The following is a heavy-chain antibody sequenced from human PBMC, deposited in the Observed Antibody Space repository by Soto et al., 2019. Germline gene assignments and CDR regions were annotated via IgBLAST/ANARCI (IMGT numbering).Heavy chain of an antibody. CDR2: INHSGST. V-gene: IGHV4-34*01. D-gene: IGHD6-13*01. J-gene: IGHJ4*02. Sequence: LSLTCAVYGGSFSGYYWSWIRQPPGKGLEWIGEINHSGSTNYNPSLKSRVTISVDTSKNQFSLKLSSVTAADTAAYYCAREACSSSWYVDYWGQGTPVTVSS. CDR1: GGSFSGYY. CDR3: AREACSSSWYVDY.